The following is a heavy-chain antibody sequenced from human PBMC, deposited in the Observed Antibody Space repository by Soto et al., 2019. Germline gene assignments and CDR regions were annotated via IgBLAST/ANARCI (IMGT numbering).Heavy chain of an antibody. CDR1: GGSISSSNW. CDR2: IYHSGST. Sequence: SETLSLTCAVSGGSISSSNWWSWVRQPPGKGLEWIGEIYHSGSTNYNPSLKSRVTISVDKSKNQFSLKLSSVTAADTAVYYCARDSNFWSGRTTTNWFDPWGQGTLVTVSS. D-gene: IGHD3-3*01. CDR3: ARDSNFWSGRTTTNWFDP. J-gene: IGHJ5*02. V-gene: IGHV4-4*02.